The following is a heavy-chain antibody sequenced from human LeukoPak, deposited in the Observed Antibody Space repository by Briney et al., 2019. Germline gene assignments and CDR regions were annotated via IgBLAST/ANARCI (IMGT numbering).Heavy chain of an antibody. Sequence: GGSLRLSCAASGFTFSTYWMSWVRQAPGKGLEWVANIKPDGSEKDYVDSLKGRFTISRDNAKNSLYLQVNSLRAEGTAAYYCARFGVPYGVDVWGQGTTVTASS. CDR3: ARFGVPYGVDV. CDR2: IKPDGSEK. V-gene: IGHV3-7*04. D-gene: IGHD3-16*01. J-gene: IGHJ6*02. CDR1: GFTFSTYW.